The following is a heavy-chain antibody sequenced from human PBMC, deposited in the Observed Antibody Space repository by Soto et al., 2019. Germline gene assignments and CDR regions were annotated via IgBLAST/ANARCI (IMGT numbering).Heavy chain of an antibody. CDR2: ISYDSDTI. J-gene: IGHJ4*02. V-gene: IGHV3-48*02. CDR3: AKSRYSDSSGDFYDY. Sequence: GGSLRLSCAGSGFTFGTYSMNWVRQAAGKGLEWIAYISYDSDTIQYADSVKGRFTISRDNAKNSLYLQMNSLRDEDTAVYYCAKSRYSDSSGDFYDYWGQGTLVTVSS. CDR1: GFTFGTYS. D-gene: IGHD3-22*01.